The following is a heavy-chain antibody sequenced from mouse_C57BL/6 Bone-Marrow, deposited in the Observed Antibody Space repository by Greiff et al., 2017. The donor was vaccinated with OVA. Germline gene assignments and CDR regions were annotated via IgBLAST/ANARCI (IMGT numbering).Heavy chain of an antibody. CDR2: INPYNGGT. D-gene: IGHD1-1*01. V-gene: IGHV1-19*01. CDR1: GYTFTDYY. Sequence: VQLQQSGPVLVKPGASVKMSCKASGYTFTDYYMNWVKQSHGKSLEWIGVINPYNGGTSYNQKFKGKATLTVDKSSSTAYMELNSLTSEDSAVYYCARGPNYYGSSRYYFDYWGQGTTLTVSS. J-gene: IGHJ2*01. CDR3: ARGPNYYGSSRYYFDY.